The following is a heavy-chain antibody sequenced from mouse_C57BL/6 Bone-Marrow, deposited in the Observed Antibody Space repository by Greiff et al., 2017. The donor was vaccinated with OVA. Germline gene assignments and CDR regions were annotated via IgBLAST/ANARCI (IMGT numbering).Heavy chain of an antibody. CDR3: ARYESNYGYWYFDV. CDR2: IRNKANGYTT. J-gene: IGHJ1*03. V-gene: IGHV7-3*01. CDR1: GFTFTDYY. D-gene: IGHD2-5*01. Sequence: EVMLVESGGGLVQPGGSLSLSCAASGFTFTDYYMSWVRQPPGKALEWLGFIRNKANGYTTEYSASVKGRFTISRDNSQSILYLQMNALRAEDSATYYCARYESNYGYWYFDVWGTGTTVTVSS.